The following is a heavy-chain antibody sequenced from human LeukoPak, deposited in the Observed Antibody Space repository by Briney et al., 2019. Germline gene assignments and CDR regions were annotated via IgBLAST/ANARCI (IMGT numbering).Heavy chain of an antibody. Sequence: GGSLRLSCAASGFTVSSNYMSWVRQAPGKGLEWVSVIYSGGSTYYADSVKGRFTISRDNSKNTLYLQMNSLRAEDTAVYYCARDSEREYYYGMDVWGQGTTVTVSS. CDR1: GFTVSSNY. J-gene: IGHJ6*02. V-gene: IGHV3-53*01. CDR2: IYSGGST. CDR3: ARDSEREYYYGMDV. D-gene: IGHD6-25*01.